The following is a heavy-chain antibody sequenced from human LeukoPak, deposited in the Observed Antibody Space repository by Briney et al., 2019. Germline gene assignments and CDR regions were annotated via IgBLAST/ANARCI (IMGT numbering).Heavy chain of an antibody. D-gene: IGHD2-21*02. CDR3: ARDRAYCGGDCPVADAFDI. CDR1: GFTFSSYG. Sequence: PGGSLRLSCAASGFTFSSYGMHWVRQAPGKGLEWVAVIWYDGSNKYYADPVKGRFTISRDNSKNTLYLQMNSLRAEDTAVYYCARDRAYCGGDCPVADAFDIWGQGTMVTVSS. V-gene: IGHV3-33*01. J-gene: IGHJ3*02. CDR2: IWYDGSNK.